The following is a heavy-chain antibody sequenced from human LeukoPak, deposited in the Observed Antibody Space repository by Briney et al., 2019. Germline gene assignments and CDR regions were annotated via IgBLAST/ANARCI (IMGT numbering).Heavy chain of an antibody. CDR1: GFTIDNYA. J-gene: IGHJ6*02. Sequence: GSSLRLSCAASGFTIDNYAMLWVRHAPGKGLEWVSGISWNSGSIGYADAVKGRFTISRDNAKNSLYLQMNSLSAEATGLYYCTKGTCKSSSRMDVWGQGATVTVSS. CDR2: ISWNSGSI. V-gene: IGHV3-9*01. D-gene: IGHD2-2*01. CDR3: TKGTCKSSSRMDV.